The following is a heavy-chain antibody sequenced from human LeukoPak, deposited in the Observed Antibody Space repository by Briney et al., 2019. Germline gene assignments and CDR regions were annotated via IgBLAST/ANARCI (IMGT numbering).Heavy chain of an antibody. Sequence: SETLSLTCTVSGGSISSGDYYWSWIRQPPGKGLEWIGEINHSGSTNYNPSLKSRVTISVDTSKNQFSLKLSSVTAADTAVYYCATVNSDGSPRVFDYWGQGTLVTVSS. J-gene: IGHJ4*02. D-gene: IGHD1-26*01. V-gene: IGHV4-39*07. CDR3: ATVNSDGSPRVFDY. CDR1: GGSISSGDYY. CDR2: INHSGST.